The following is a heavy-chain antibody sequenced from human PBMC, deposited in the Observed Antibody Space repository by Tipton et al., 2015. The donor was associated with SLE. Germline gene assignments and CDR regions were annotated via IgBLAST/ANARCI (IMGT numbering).Heavy chain of an antibody. Sequence: TLSLTCTVSGDSFSGGSSSWNWVRQPAGKGLEWIGLIYNSGITNYNPSLQSRVTLSVDMSKNPFSLRLSSVTASDTGVYYCVKSVVVVSPRDYYYYIDVWGKGTTGTVSS. V-gene: IGHV4-61*02. CDR2: IYNSGIT. CDR1: GDSFSGGSSS. D-gene: IGHD2-15*01. CDR3: VKSVVVVSPRDYYYYIDV. J-gene: IGHJ6*03.